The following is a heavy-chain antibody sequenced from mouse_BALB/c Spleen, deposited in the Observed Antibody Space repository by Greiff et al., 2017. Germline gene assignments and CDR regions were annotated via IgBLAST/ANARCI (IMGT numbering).Heavy chain of an antibody. J-gene: IGHJ4*01. V-gene: IGHV2-6-7*01. CDR1: GFSLTGYG. CDR3: ARVECDYDDHYYALDY. CDR2: IWGDGST. Sequence: VKLMESGPGLVAPSQSLSITCTVSGFSLTGYGVNWVRQPPGKGLEWLGMIWGDGSTDYNSALISRLSISKDNSKSQVFLKMNSLQTDDTARYYCARVECDYDDHYYALDYWGQGTTVTVSS. D-gene: IGHD2-4*01.